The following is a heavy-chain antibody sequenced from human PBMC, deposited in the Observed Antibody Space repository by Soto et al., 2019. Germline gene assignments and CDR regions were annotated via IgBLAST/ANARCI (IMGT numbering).Heavy chain of an antibody. Sequence: PSETLSLTCAVYGGSFSGYYWSWIRQPPGKGLEWVGEINHSGSTNYNPSLKSRVTISVDTSKNQFSLKLSSVTAADTAAYYCARELGMSTIGYFGHWGQGTLVTVSS. CDR1: GGSFSGYY. CDR3: ARELGMSTIGYFGH. J-gene: IGHJ4*02. CDR2: INHSGST. D-gene: IGHD7-27*01. V-gene: IGHV4-34*01.